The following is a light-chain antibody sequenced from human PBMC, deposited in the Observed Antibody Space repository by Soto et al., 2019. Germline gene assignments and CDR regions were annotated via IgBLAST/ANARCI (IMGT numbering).Light chain of an antibody. J-gene: IGLJ2*01. Sequence: QSVLTQPPSLSGAPGQNIIISCTGGGSNIGAGFDVHWYQQLPGTAPKLLIYGNTNRPSGVPDGFSASESGTSASLVITGLQAEDEADYYCQSYDTGLSGPVVFGGGTKLTVL. CDR3: QSYDTGLSGPVV. CDR1: GSNIGAGFD. CDR2: GNT. V-gene: IGLV1-40*01.